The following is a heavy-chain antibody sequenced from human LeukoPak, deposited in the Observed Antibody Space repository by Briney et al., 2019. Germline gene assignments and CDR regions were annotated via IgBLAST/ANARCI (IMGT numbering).Heavy chain of an antibody. Sequence: SETLSLTCAVYGGSFSGYYWSWIRQPPGKGLEWIGEINHSGSTNYNPSLKSRVTISVDTSKNQFSLKLSSVTAADTAVYYCARGKQQLVYYYYGMDVWGQGTTVTVSS. CDR1: GGSFSGYY. CDR3: ARGKQQLVYYYYGMDV. D-gene: IGHD6-13*01. CDR2: INHSGST. J-gene: IGHJ6*02. V-gene: IGHV4-34*01.